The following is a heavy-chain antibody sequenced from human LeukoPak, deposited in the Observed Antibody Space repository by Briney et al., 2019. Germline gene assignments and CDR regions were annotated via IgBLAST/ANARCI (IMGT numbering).Heavy chain of an antibody. D-gene: IGHD2-15*01. CDR1: GFTFSSYA. Sequence: GGSLRLSCAASGFTFSSYAMHWVRQAPGKGREWGAVISYDGSNKYYADSVKGRFTISRDNSKNTLYLQMNSLRAEDTAVYYCARDRGIDSRVVGLPAYYYYMDVWGKGTTVTVSS. CDR3: ARDRGIDSRVVGLPAYYYYMDV. V-gene: IGHV3-30-3*01. J-gene: IGHJ6*03. CDR2: ISYDGSNK.